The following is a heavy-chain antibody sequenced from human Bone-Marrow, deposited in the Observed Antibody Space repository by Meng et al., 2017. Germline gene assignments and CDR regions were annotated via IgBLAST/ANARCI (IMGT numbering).Heavy chain of an antibody. CDR2: IGHSGFT. CDR1: GGSISTSGYY. D-gene: IGHD6-19*01. Sequence: QPQLQESGPGLVRPSEAPSLTSSVSGGSISTSGYYWGWIRQPPGKGLEWIGSIGHSGFTYYTPSLKSRVTVSIDTSRNQFSLWLTSVTAADTAVYYCVRSSAWVRTGFDPWGQGTLVTVSS. J-gene: IGHJ5*02. CDR3: VRSSAWVRTGFDP. V-gene: IGHV4-39*01.